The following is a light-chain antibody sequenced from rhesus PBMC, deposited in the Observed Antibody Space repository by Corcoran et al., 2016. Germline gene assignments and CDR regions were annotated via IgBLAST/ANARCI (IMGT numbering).Light chain of an antibody. Sequence: DIQMTQSPSSLSASVGDTVTITCRASQGIKNYLVWYQQKPGKAPKPLIYYAAYLTSGVPSRFSGSASGTDFTLTISRLQPEDFATYYCQQHVSSPYSFGQGTKVEIK. V-gene: IGKV1S14*01. CDR3: QQHVSSPYS. CDR2: YAA. CDR1: QGIKNY. J-gene: IGKJ2*01.